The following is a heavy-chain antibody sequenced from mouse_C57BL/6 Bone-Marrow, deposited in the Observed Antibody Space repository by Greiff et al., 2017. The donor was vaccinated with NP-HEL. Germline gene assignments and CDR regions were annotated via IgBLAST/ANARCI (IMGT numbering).Heavy chain of an antibody. CDR1: GYTFTDYY. V-gene: IGHV1-76*01. CDR3: ARTHYFDY. CDR2: IYPGSGNT. J-gene: IGHJ2*01. Sequence: QVQLKESGAELVRPGASVKLSCKASGYTFTDYYINCVKQRPGQGLEWIARIYPGSGNTYYNEKFKGKATLTAEKSSSTAYMQLSSLTSEDSAVYFCARTHYFDYWGQGTTLTVSS.